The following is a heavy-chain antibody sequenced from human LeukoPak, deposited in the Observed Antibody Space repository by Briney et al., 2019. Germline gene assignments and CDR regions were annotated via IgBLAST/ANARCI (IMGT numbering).Heavy chain of an antibody. V-gene: IGHV3-11*01. Sequence: GGFLRLSCAASGFTFSDYYMSWIRQAPGKGLEWVSYISSSGSTIYYAGSVKGRFTIPRDNAKNSLYLQMNSLRAEDTAVYYCARERQYFYYDSSGEFDYWGQGTLVTVSS. J-gene: IGHJ4*02. D-gene: IGHD3-22*01. CDR2: ISSSGSTI. CDR3: ARERQYFYYDSSGEFDY. CDR1: GFTFSDYY.